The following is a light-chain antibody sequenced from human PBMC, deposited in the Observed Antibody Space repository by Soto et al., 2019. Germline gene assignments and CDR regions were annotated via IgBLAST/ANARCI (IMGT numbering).Light chain of an antibody. Sequence: DIVMTQSPDSLAVSLGERATINCKSSQSVLFNSNNTNYLAWYQQKPGQPPKLLIYWASTRESGVPDRFSGSGSGTDFTLTISSLQAEDVAIYYCQQCYSTPQTFGQGTTVEIK. CDR2: WAS. CDR3: QQCYSTPQT. V-gene: IGKV4-1*01. CDR1: QSVLFNSNNTNY. J-gene: IGKJ1*01.